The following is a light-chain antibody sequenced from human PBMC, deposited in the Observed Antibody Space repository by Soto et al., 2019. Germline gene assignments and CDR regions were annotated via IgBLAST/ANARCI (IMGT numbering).Light chain of an antibody. J-gene: IGLJ1*01. CDR2: DNN. Sequence: QSAVTQPPSVSGAPGQRVTISCTGRSSNIGAGYHVHWYQQLPGTAPKLLISDNNNRPSGVPDRFSGSKSGTSASLAITGLQAEDEADYYCQSYDSNLSAYVFGTGTKVTVL. V-gene: IGLV1-40*02. CDR3: QSYDSNLSAYV. CDR1: SSNIGAGYH.